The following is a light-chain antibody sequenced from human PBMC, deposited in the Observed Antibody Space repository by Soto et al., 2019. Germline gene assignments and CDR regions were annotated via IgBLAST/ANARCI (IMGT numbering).Light chain of an antibody. CDR2: ASS. CDR3: QQYYSFPWT. V-gene: IGKV1D-8*01. J-gene: IGKJ1*01. Sequence: VIWMTQSPSLLSASTGDRVTISCLMSQGISSYLAWYQQKPGKAPELLIYASSTLQSGAPSRFSGSGSGTDFTLTISCLQSEDFATYYCQQYYSFPWTFGQGTKVEIK. CDR1: QGISSY.